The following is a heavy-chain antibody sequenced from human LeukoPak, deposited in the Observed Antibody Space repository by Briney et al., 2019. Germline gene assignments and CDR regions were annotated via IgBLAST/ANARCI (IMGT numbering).Heavy chain of an antibody. CDR2: ISAYNGNT. J-gene: IGHJ4*02. D-gene: IGHD6-13*01. CDR3: ARDIGGYSSSWSLFDY. Sequence: ASVKVSCKASGYTFTGYYMHWVRQAPGQGLEWMGWISAYNGNTNYAQKLQGRVTMTTDTSTSTAYMELRSLRSDDTAVYYCARDIGGYSSSWSLFDYWGQGTLVTVSS. CDR1: GYTFTGYY. V-gene: IGHV1-18*04.